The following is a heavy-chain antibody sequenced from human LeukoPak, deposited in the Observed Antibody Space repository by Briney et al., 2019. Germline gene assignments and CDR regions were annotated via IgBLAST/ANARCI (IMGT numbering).Heavy chain of an antibody. Sequence: SETLSLTCTVSGGSISSSSYYWGWIRQPPGKGLEWIGSIYYSGSTYYNPSLKSRVTISVDTSKNQFSLKLSSVTAADTAVYYCARHRSRIAARYFDYWGQGTLVTVSS. V-gene: IGHV4-39*01. CDR3: ARHRSRIAARYFDY. D-gene: IGHD6-6*01. CDR1: GGSISSSSYY. J-gene: IGHJ4*02. CDR2: IYYSGST.